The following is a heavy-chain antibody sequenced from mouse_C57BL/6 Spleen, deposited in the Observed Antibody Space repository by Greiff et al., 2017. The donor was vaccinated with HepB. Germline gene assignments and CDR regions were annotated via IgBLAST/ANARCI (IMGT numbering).Heavy chain of an antibody. V-gene: IGHV14-2*01. Sequence: DVKLVESGAELVKPGASVKLSCTASGFNIKDYYMHWVKQRTEQGLEWIGRIDPEDGETKYAPKFQGKATITADTSSNTAYLQLSSLTSADTAVYYCARSDDYGWYFDVWGTGTTVTVSS. J-gene: IGHJ1*03. CDR1: GFNIKDYY. D-gene: IGHD2-4*01. CDR2: IDPEDGET. CDR3: ARSDDYGWYFDV.